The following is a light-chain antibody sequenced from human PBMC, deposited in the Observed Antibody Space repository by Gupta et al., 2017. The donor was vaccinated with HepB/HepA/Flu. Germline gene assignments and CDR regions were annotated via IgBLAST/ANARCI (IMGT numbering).Light chain of an antibody. CDR2: WAS. J-gene: IGKJ1*01. Sequence: IVMTQSPESLAVSLGERATINCKSSQSILTISNHKNYLAWYKPKPGQPPILLIYWASTRESAVPYRFSGSGSGTDFTLTISSPQAEYVAVYYCQQNFGTPETFGQGTKVEI. CDR3: QQNFGTPET. V-gene: IGKV4-1*01. CDR1: QSILTISNHKNY.